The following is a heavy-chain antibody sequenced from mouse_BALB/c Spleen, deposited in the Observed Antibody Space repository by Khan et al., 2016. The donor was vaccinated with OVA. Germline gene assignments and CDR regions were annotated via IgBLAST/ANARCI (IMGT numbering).Heavy chain of an antibody. CDR3: AKIFYGNSYAMDY. CDR2: IYPGSGSI. D-gene: IGHD2-1*01. V-gene: IGHV1-77*01. J-gene: IGHJ4*01. CDR1: GYTFTDYV. Sequence: QIQLVQSGPELVKPGASVKMFCKASGYTFTDYVISWVKQRTGQGLEWIGEIYPGSGSIYYNEKFKGKATLTADTSSNTAYMQLSSLTSEDSAVFFCAKIFYGNSYAMDYWGQGTSVTVSS.